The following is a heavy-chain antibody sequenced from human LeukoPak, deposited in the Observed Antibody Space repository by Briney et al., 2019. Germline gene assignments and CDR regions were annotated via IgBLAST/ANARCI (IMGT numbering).Heavy chain of an antibody. Sequence: QPGGSLRLSCAASGFTFSNAWMTWVRQAPGKGLEWVANVKQDGTEKFYVDSVKGRFTISRDNGKNSLYLQMNSLRVEDTAIYYCARAGGTSWADYWGQGTLVTVSS. CDR2: VKQDGTEK. D-gene: IGHD6-13*01. CDR1: GFTFSNAW. J-gene: IGHJ4*02. V-gene: IGHV3-7*01. CDR3: ARAGGTSWADY.